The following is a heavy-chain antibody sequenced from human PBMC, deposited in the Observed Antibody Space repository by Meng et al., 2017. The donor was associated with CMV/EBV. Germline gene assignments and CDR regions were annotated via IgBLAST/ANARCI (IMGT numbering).Heavy chain of an antibody. V-gene: IGHV3-73*01. D-gene: IGHD3-3*01. CDR2: IRSKANSYAT. CDR1: GFTFSGSA. CDR3: TRQRSRVFDY. Sequence: SCAASGFTFSGSAMHWVRQASGEGLEWVGRIRSKANSYATAYAASVKGRFTISRDDSKNTAYLQMNSLKTEDTAVYYCTRQRSRVFDYWGQGTLVTVSS. J-gene: IGHJ4*02.